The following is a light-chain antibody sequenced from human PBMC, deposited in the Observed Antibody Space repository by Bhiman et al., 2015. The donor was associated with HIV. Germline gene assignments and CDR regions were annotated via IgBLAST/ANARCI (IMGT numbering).Light chain of an antibody. CDR2: KNN. CDR1: SSNIGSND. Sequence: QSVLTQPPSASGTPGQTITISCSGSSSNIGSNDVYWYQHLPGTTPKVVIYKNNRRPSGVSDRVSGSKSGTSASLAITGLRADDEADYYCQSYDISLSRYVFGTGSKVTVL. V-gene: IGLV1-47*01. J-gene: IGLJ1*01. CDR3: QSYDISLSRYV.